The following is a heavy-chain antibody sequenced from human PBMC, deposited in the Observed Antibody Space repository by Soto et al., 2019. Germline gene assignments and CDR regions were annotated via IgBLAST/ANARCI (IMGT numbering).Heavy chain of an antibody. J-gene: IGHJ4*02. CDR1: GDSVFSNGIA. V-gene: IGHV6-1*01. CDR2: TYYKSRWYN. CDR3: ARGRSSSFDF. Sequence: PSQTLSLTCDISGDSVFSNGIAWNWIRQSPSRGLEWLGRTYYKSRWYNDYAVSVKSRLIVNLDTSKNQFSLRLNSVTAEDTAVYSCARGRSSSFDFWGQGTLVTVSS. D-gene: IGHD6-13*01.